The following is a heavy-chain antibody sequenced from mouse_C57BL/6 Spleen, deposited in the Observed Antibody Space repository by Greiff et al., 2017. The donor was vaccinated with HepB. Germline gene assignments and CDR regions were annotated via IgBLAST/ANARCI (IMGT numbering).Heavy chain of an antibody. V-gene: IGHV5-9-1*02. J-gene: IGHJ3*01. Sequence: EVKVEESGEGLVKPGGSLKLSCAASGFTFSSYAMSWVRQTPEKRLEWVAYISSGGDYIYYADTVKGRFTISRDNARNTLYLQMSSLKSEDTAMYYCTRGWDGFAYWGQGTLVTVSA. D-gene: IGHD4-1*01. CDR3: TRGWDGFAY. CDR1: GFTFSSYA. CDR2: ISSGGDYI.